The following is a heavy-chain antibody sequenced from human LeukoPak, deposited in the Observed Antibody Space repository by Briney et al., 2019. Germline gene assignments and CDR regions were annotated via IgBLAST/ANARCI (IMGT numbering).Heavy chain of an antibody. D-gene: IGHD3-10*01. J-gene: IGHJ4*02. Sequence: WVRQAPGKGLEWVGFIRSKAYGGTTEYAASVKGRFTISRDDSKSIAYLQMNSLKIEDTAVYYCTGSFGELTFFDYWGQGTLVTVSS. CDR2: IRSKAYGGTT. CDR3: TGSFGELTFFDY. V-gene: IGHV3-49*02.